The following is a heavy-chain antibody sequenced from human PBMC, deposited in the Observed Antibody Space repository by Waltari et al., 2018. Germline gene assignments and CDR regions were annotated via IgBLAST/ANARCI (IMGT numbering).Heavy chain of an antibody. CDR2: ISYDGTYN. CDR1: GFNFSTYA. J-gene: IGHJ4*02. V-gene: IGHV3-30*16. CDR3: ARVPRGSIIPSLYYFDY. D-gene: IGHD3-10*01. Sequence: QVQLVESGGAVVQPGRSLRPSCAASGFNFSTYALTWVRQAPGKGLEWVAFISYDGTYNYYADSLRGRFTISRDNSKKTLFLQVNSLITNDTALYYCARVPRGSIIPSLYYFDYWGQGTLVTVSS.